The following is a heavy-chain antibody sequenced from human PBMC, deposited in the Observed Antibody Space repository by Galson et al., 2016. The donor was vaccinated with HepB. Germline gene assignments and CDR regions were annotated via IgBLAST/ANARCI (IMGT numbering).Heavy chain of an antibody. J-gene: IGHJ6*02. CDR3: PRLYGDYEYYFYYYGMDV. D-gene: IGHD4-17*01. V-gene: IGHV4-39*01. CDR1: GDPISSSRYY. CDR2: IYYSGTT. Sequence: ETLSLTCNVSGDPISSSRYYWGWIRQPPGKGLEWIGSIYYSGTTYYNPSLKSRVTISVDTSKNQFSLKLSSVTAADTAVYYCPRLYGDYEYYFYYYGMDVWGQGTTVTVSS.